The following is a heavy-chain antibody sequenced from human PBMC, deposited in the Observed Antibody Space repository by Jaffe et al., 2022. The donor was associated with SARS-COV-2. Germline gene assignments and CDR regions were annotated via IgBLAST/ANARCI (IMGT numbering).Heavy chain of an antibody. D-gene: IGHD3-9*01. CDR1: GFTFSSYG. V-gene: IGHV3-30*18. CDR2: ISYDGSNK. J-gene: IGHJ6*02. Sequence: QVQLVESGGGVVQPGRSLRLSCAASGFTFSSYGMHWVRQAPGKGLEWVAVISYDGSNKYYADSVKGRFTISRDNSKNTLYLQMNSLRAEDTAVYYCAKVNYDILTGLTRLTRDYYGMDVWGQGTTVTVSS. CDR3: AKVNYDILTGLTRLTRDYYGMDV.